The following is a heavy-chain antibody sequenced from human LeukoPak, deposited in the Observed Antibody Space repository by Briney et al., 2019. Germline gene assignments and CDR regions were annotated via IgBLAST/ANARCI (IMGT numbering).Heavy chain of an antibody. V-gene: IGHV3-74*01. J-gene: IGHJ6*03. CDR3: ARPGYSYGFKYYYYMDV. Sequence: GGSLRLSCAASGFSFSNYWMYWVRQAPGKGLVWVSRINSDGSITSYADSVKGRFTISRDNAKNTLHLQMNSLRAEDTAVYYCARPGYSYGFKYYYYMDVWGKGTTVTISS. CDR1: GFSFSNYW. D-gene: IGHD5-18*01. CDR2: INSDGSIT.